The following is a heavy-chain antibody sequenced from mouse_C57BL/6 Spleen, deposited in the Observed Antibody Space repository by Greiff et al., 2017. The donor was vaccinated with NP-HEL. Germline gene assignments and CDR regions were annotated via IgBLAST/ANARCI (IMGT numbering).Heavy chain of an antibody. CDR3: TPTGTVYAMDY. J-gene: IGHJ4*01. CDR1: GFTFSSYA. D-gene: IGHD1-1*01. V-gene: IGHV5-9-1*02. CDR2: ISSGGDYI. Sequence: EVKLVESGEGLVKPGGSLKLSCAASGFTFSSYAMSWVRQTPEQRLEWVAYISSGGDYIYYADTVKGRFTISRDNARNTLYLQMSSLKSEDTAMYYCTPTGTVYAMDYWGQGTSVTVSS.